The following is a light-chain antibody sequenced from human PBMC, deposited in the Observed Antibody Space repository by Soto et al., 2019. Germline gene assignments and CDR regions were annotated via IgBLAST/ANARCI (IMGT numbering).Light chain of an antibody. V-gene: IGKV1-39*01. J-gene: IGKJ3*01. Sequence: DIQMTQSPSSLSASVGDRVTLTCRASQSISSYLNWYQQKPGKAPKLLIYAASSLQSGVPSRFSGSGSGTDFTLTISSLQPEDFATYYCQQSYSTPIFGPGTKVDIK. CDR3: QQSYSTPI. CDR1: QSISSY. CDR2: AAS.